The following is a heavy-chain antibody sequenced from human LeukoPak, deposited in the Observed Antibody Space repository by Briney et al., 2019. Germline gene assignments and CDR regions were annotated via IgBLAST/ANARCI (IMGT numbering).Heavy chain of an antibody. V-gene: IGHV3-30-3*01. CDR2: ISYDGSNK. J-gene: IGHJ4*02. CDR1: GFTFSSYA. Sequence: GGSLRLSCAASGFTFSSYAMHWVRQAPGKGLEWVAVISYDGSNKYYADSVKGRFTISRDNSKNTLYLQMNSLRAEDTAVYYCAREEPYYYDSSGYLLPDYWGQGTLVTVSS. CDR3: AREEPYYYDSSGYLLPDY. D-gene: IGHD3-22*01.